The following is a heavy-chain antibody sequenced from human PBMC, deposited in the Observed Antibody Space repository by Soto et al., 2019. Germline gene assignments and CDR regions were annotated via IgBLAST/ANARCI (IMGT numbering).Heavy chain of an antibody. J-gene: IGHJ4*02. V-gene: IGHV3-30-3*01. CDR1: GFTFSSYA. CDR3: ASAPRITMIVVVYFDY. Sequence: PGGSLRLSCAASGFTFSSYAMHWVRQAPGKGLEWVAVISYDGSNKYYADSVKGRFTISRDNSKNTLYLQMNSLRAGDTAVYYCASAPRITMIVVVYFDYWGQGTLVTVSS. CDR2: ISYDGSNK. D-gene: IGHD3-22*01.